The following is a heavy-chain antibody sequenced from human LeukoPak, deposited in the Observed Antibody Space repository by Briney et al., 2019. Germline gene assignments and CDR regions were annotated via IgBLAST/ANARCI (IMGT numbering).Heavy chain of an antibody. D-gene: IGHD2-15*01. Sequence: GASVKVSCKASGYTFTGYYMHWVRQAPGQGLEWMGWVNPNSGGTNYAQKFQGRVTMTRDTSISTAYMELSRLRSDDTAVYYCARPVGYCSGGSCYSELAFDYWGQGTLVTVSS. V-gene: IGHV1-2*02. CDR1: GYTFTGYY. CDR2: VNPNSGGT. J-gene: IGHJ4*02. CDR3: ARPVGYCSGGSCYSELAFDY.